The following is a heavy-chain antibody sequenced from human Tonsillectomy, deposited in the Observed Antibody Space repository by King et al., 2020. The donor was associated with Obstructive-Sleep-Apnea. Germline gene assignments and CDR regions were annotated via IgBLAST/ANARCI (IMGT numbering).Heavy chain of an antibody. V-gene: IGHV1-18*01. J-gene: IGHJ4*02. CDR2: INVYNGDI. CDR1: GYIFTGFT. CDR3: ARALPGYCSGGSCYRVFDY. Sequence: VQLVESGFEVKKPGASVKVSCKASGYIFTGFTISWVRQAPGQGLEWMGWINVYNGDIKYVQKLQGRVTMTTDTSTSTAYMELRSLTSDDTAVYYCARALPGYCSGGSCYRVFDYWGQGTLVTVSS. D-gene: IGHD2-15*01.